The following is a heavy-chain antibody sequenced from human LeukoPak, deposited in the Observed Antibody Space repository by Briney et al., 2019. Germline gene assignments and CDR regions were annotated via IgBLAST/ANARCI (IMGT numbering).Heavy chain of an antibody. V-gene: IGHV3-66*04. CDR3: ARLATDGLYFDY. CDR2: IYSGGST. D-gene: IGHD2-15*01. J-gene: IGHJ4*02. CDR1: GFTVSSNY. Sequence: GGSLRLSCADSGFTVSSNYMSWVRQAPGKGPAWVSVIYSGGSTYYADSVQGRFTISRDNSKNTLYLQMNSLRAEDTAVYYCARLATDGLYFDYWGQGTLVTVSS.